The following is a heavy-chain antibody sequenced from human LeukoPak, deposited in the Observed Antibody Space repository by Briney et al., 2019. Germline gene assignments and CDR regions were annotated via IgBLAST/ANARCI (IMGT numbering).Heavy chain of an antibody. D-gene: IGHD3-9*01. Sequence: SETLSLTCTVSGGSISSYYWSWIRQPPGKGLEWIGYIYYSGSTNYNPSLKSRVTISVKTSKNQFSLKLRSVTAADTAVYYCARVTGFTIEDYFDYWGQGTLVTVSS. CDR3: ARVTGFTIEDYFDY. J-gene: IGHJ4*02. CDR2: IYYSGST. CDR1: GGSISSYY. V-gene: IGHV4-59*01.